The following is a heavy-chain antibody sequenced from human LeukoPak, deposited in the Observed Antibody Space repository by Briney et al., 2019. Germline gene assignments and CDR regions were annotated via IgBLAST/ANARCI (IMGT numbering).Heavy chain of an antibody. CDR2: ITVNNGYT. Sequence: ASVEVSCKAAGYTFTSHGFIWLRQAPGQGLEWMGWITVNNGYTKYAQELQGRVTMTTDTSTSTAYMELRSLRSDDTAVYYCAKVHCISTNCNHIWTYFDYWGQGTLVTVSS. J-gene: IGHJ4*02. CDR1: GYTFTSHG. CDR3: AKVHCISTNCNHIWTYFDY. V-gene: IGHV1-18*01. D-gene: IGHD2-2*01.